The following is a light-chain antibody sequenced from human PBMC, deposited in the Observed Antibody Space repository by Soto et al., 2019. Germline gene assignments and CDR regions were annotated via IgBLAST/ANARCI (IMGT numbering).Light chain of an antibody. CDR1: QCISSW. V-gene: IGKV1-12*01. J-gene: IGKJ4*01. CDR3: QQAKSFPLT. Sequence: DIQMTQSPSSVSASVGDRVTITCRASQCISSWLAWYQQKPGKAPQLLIYASSSLQSGVPSRFSGSGPWPDFTPTFRSLQPADFATYSCQQAKSFPLTFGGGTKVEIK. CDR2: ASS.